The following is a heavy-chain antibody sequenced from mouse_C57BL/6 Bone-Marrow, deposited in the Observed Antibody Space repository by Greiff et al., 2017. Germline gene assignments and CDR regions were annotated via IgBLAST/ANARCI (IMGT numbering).Heavy chain of an antibody. V-gene: IGHV1-59*01. CDR3: ARWEFITTVVATPYYFDY. CDR2: IDPSDSYT. Sequence: QVQLQQPGAELVRPGTSVKLSCKASGYTFTSYWMHWVKQRPGQGLEWIGVIDPSDSYTNYNQKFKGKATLTVDPSSSTAYMQLSSLTSEDSAVYYCARWEFITTVVATPYYFDYWGQGTTLTVSS. J-gene: IGHJ2*01. D-gene: IGHD1-1*01. CDR1: GYTFTSYW.